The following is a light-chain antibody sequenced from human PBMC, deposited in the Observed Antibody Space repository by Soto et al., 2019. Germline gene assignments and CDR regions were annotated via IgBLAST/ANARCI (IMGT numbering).Light chain of an antibody. Sequence: QSVLTQPPSASGTPGQRVSISCSGSNSNIGTNTVNWYQQFPGTAPKLLIYNNNQRPSGVPDRFSSSKSGTSASLAISGLQSEDEADYYCAAWDNSLSTFYVFGTGTKVTVL. CDR1: NSNIGTNT. J-gene: IGLJ1*01. CDR2: NNN. CDR3: AAWDNSLSTFYV. V-gene: IGLV1-44*01.